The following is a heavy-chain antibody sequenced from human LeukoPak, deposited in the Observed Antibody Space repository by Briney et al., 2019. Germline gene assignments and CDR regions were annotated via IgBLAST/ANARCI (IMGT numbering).Heavy chain of an antibody. Sequence: ASVKVSCKASGYTFTSYGISWVRQAPGQGLEWMGWISAYNGNTNYAQKLQGRVTMTTDTSTSTAYMEVRSLRSDDTAVYYCASDSSGWDLRVDYYYYMDVWGKGTTVTVSS. CDR2: ISAYNGNT. CDR1: GYTFTSYG. V-gene: IGHV1-18*01. D-gene: IGHD6-19*01. CDR3: ASDSSGWDLRVDYYYYMDV. J-gene: IGHJ6*03.